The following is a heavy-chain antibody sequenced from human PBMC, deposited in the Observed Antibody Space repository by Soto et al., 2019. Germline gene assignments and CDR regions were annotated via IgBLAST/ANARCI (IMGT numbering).Heavy chain of an antibody. CDR3: ARGYYGSGSSLDY. V-gene: IGHV1-69*02. D-gene: IGHD3-10*01. CDR2: IIPILGIA. J-gene: IGHJ4*02. Sequence: QVQLVQSGAEVKKPGSSVKVSCKASGGTFSSYTISWVRQAPGQGLEWMGRIIPILGIANYAQKFQGRVTITADKSTSTAYMELSSLRSEDTAVYYCARGYYGSGSSLDYWGQGTPVTVSS. CDR1: GGTFSSYT.